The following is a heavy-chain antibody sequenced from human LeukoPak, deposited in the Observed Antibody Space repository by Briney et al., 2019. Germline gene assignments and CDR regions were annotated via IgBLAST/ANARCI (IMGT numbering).Heavy chain of an antibody. CDR2: IWYDGSNK. V-gene: IGHV3-33*01. Sequence: PGRSLRLSCAASGFTFSSYGMHWVRQAPGKGLEWVAVIWYDGSNKYYADSVKGRFTISRDNSKNTLYLQMNSLRAEDTAVYYCARDSSYGQRGFDYYYYGMDVWGQGTTVTVSS. D-gene: IGHD5-18*01. CDR3: ARDSSYGQRGFDYYYYGMDV. J-gene: IGHJ6*02. CDR1: GFTFSSYG.